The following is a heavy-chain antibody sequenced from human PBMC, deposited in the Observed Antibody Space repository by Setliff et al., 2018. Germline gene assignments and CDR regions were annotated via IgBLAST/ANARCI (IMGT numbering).Heavy chain of an antibody. CDR2: INHSGKT. D-gene: IGHD1-26*01. CDR1: GGSFNEDY. CDR3: ATAPGKLAMPASGAIDH. Sequence: SLTCVVDGGSFNEDYYIWIRQPPGKGLEWIGEINHSGKTNYNPSLKSRVSISIDPSKKRFSLNLNSVTAADTAVYYCATAPGKLAMPASGAIDHWGEGTLVTVSS. V-gene: IGHV4-34*01. J-gene: IGHJ4*02.